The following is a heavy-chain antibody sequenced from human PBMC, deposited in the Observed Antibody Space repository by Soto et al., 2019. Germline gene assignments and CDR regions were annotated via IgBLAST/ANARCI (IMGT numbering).Heavy chain of an antibody. V-gene: IGHV3-15*07. CDR3: ATDRSAYKLQLRYNWFDP. D-gene: IGHD1-7*01. Sequence: GGSLRLSCAASGFTLSTAWMHWVRQAPGRGLEWVGRIKSKTAGGTTDYAAPVRGRFSISRDDSKNMLYLDMNGLKTEDTAVYFCATDRSAYKLQLRYNWFDPWGQGTQVTVSS. CDR1: GFTLSTAW. CDR2: IKSKTAGGTT. J-gene: IGHJ5*02.